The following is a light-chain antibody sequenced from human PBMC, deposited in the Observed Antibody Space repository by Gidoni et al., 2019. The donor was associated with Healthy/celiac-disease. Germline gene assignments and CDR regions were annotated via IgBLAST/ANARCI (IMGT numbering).Light chain of an antibody. CDR1: SGHSSYA. V-gene: IGLV4-69*01. J-gene: IGLJ2*01. Sequence: QLVLTQSPSASASLGASVKLTCTLSSGHSSYAIAWHQQQPEKGPRYLMKLNSDGSHSKGDGIPDRFSGSSSGAERYLTISSLQSEDEADYYCQTWGTVHSGVFGGGTKLTVL. CDR2: LNSDGSH. CDR3: QTWGTVHSGV.